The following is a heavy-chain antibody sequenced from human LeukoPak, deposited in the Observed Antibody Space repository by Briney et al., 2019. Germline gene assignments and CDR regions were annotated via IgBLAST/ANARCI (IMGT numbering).Heavy chain of an antibody. CDR1: GGSISSGGYY. Sequence: PSETLSLTCTVSGGSISSGGYYWSWIRQHPGKGLEWIGCIYDSGSTYYNPSLKSRVTISVDTSKNQLSLKLSSVTAADTAVYYCARGRSSDYWGQGTLVTVSS. J-gene: IGHJ4*02. D-gene: IGHD6-6*01. V-gene: IGHV4-31*03. CDR2: IYDSGST. CDR3: ARGRSSDY.